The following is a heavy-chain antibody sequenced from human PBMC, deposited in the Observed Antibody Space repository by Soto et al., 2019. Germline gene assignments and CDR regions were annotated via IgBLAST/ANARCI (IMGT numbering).Heavy chain of an antibody. D-gene: IGHD6-13*01. Sequence: LSLTCTVSGGSMSTYYWSWIRQPPGKGLEWIGYIYYSGSTSHNPSLKSRVTISGDTSKNQFSLKLNSVTAADTAVYYCARVSSGWSNYFDYWGQGTPVTVSS. CDR3: ARVSSGWSNYFDY. V-gene: IGHV4-59*01. CDR2: IYYSGST. J-gene: IGHJ4*02. CDR1: GGSMSTYY.